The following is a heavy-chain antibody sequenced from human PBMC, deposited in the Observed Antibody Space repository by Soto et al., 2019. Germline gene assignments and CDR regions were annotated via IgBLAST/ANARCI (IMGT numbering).Heavy chain of an antibody. CDR2: INPSGGST. CDR3: ARDGDIVLVPAAAPNWFDP. V-gene: IGHV1-46*01. Sequence: GASVKVSCKASGYTFTSYYMHWVRQAHEQGLEWMGIINPSGGSTSYAQKFQGRVTMTRDTSTSTVYMELSSLRSEDTAVYYCARDGDIVLVPAAAPNWFDPWGQGTLVTVSS. CDR1: GYTFTSYY. J-gene: IGHJ5*02. D-gene: IGHD2-2*01.